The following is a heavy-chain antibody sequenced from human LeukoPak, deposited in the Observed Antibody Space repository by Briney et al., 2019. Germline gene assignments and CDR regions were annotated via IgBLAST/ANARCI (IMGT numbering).Heavy chain of an antibody. J-gene: IGHJ5*02. CDR3: AKLSTFGDLSRVRFDP. CDR2: ISGSGGTT. D-gene: IGHD3-10*01. CDR1: GFIFSNYG. Sequence: GGSLRLSCAASGFIFSNYGMSWVRQAPGKGLEWVSAISGSGGTTYYADSVKGRFTISRDNSKNTLYLQMNSLRAEDTAVYYCAKLSTFGDLSRVRFDPWGQGTLVTVSS. V-gene: IGHV3-23*01.